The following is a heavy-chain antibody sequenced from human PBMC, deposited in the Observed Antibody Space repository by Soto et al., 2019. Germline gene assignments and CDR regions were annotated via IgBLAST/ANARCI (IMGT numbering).Heavy chain of an antibody. Sequence: PGGSLRLSCAASGFTFSSYAMSWVRQAPGKGLEWVSAISGSGGSTYYTDSVKGRFTISRDNSKNTLYLQMNSLRAEDTAVYYCARGPIYYDFWSGYPEYNWFDPWGQGTLVTVSS. CDR2: ISGSGGST. CDR3: ARGPIYYDFWSGYPEYNWFDP. J-gene: IGHJ5*02. D-gene: IGHD3-3*01. CDR1: GFTFSSYA. V-gene: IGHV3-23*01.